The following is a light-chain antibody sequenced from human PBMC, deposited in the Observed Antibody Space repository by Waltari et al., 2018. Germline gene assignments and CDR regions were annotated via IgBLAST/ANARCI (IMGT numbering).Light chain of an antibody. V-gene: IGLV2-14*03. J-gene: IGLJ3*02. Sequence: QSALTQPASVSGSPGQSSTISCPAARFDVGDFNSVSSYKQKPGTAPRLIIYDVTERPSGVSNRFSGYKSGNTASLTIAGLRTEDEADYYCSSDAADSLGVFGGGTKLFVL. CDR3: SSDAADSLGV. CDR1: RFDVGDFNS. CDR2: DVT.